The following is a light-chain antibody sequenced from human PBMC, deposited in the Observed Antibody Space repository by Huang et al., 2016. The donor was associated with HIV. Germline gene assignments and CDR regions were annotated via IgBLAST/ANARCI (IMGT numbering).Light chain of an antibody. CDR2: GAS. Sequence: EIVMTQSPATLSVSPGERATLSCGASQSVSSNVAWYQQKPGQTPGLLIFGASTRATGVPARFSGSGSGTVFTLTISSLQSEDFAVYYCQQYDNWPPTFGQGTKVEI. CDR1: QSVSSN. J-gene: IGKJ1*01. V-gene: IGKV3-15*01. CDR3: QQYDNWPPT.